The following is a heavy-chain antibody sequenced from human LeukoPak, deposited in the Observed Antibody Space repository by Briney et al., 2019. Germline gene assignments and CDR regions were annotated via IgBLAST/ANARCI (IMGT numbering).Heavy chain of an antibody. CDR3: AGPAAAGSISFDY. V-gene: IGHV5-10-1*01. D-gene: IGHD6-13*01. CDR1: GYQFTSYW. Sequence: GESLRISCKGSGYQFTSYWINWVRQMPGKGLEWMGRIDPSDSYTMYSPSFQGHVTISADKSISTAYLQWSSLKASDSAMYYCAGPAAAGSISFDYWGQGTLVTVSS. J-gene: IGHJ4*02. CDR2: IDPSDSYT.